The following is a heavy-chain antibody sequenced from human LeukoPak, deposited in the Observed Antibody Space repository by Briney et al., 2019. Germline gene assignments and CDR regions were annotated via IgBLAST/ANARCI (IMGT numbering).Heavy chain of an antibody. J-gene: IGHJ6*04. Sequence: PSETLSLTCTVSGGSISSYYWSWIRQPPGKGLEWIGYIYYSGSTNYNPSLKSRVTISVDTSKNQFSLKLSSVTAADTAVYYCARDGTTVSPAVWGKGTTVTVSS. CDR2: IYYSGST. CDR3: ARDGTTVSPAV. D-gene: IGHD4-17*01. CDR1: GGSISSYY. V-gene: IGHV4-59*01.